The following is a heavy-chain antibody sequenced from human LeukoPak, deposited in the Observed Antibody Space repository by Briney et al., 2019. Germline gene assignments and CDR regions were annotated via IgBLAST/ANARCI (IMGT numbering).Heavy chain of an antibody. CDR1: GDSINSGDYY. CDR2: IYYSGST. D-gene: IGHD5-12*01. J-gene: IGHJ6*02. CDR3: ARDRSGDVDIATRNYHYGIDV. V-gene: IGHV4-31*03. Sequence: SETLSLTCTVSGDSINSGDYYWSWIRQHPEKGLEWIGYIYYSGSTNYNPSLKSRVTISVDTSKNQFSLKLKSVTAADTAVYYCARDRSGDVDIATRNYHYGIDVWGQGTTVTVSS.